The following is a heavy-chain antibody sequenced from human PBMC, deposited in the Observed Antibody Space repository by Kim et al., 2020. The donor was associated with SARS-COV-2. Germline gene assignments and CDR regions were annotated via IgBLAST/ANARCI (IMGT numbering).Heavy chain of an antibody. CDR1: GGSFSGYY. D-gene: IGHD3-10*01. J-gene: IGHJ4*02. CDR3: ARGGMVYYYGSGSYFFDY. Sequence: SETLSLTCAVYGGSFSGYYWSWIRQPPGKGLEWIGEINHSGSTNYNPSLKSRVTISVDTSKNQFSLKLSSVTAADTAVYYCARGGMVYYYGSGSYFFDYWGQGTLVTVSS. CDR2: INHSGST. V-gene: IGHV4-34*01.